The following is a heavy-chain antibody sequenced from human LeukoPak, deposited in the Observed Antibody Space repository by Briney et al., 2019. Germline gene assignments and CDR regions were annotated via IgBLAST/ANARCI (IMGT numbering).Heavy chain of an antibody. CDR3: ARAVPDKRNNTGYNWFDP. J-gene: IGHJ5*02. CDR2: INHSGST. CDR1: GGSFSGYY. V-gene: IGHV4-34*01. D-gene: IGHD2/OR15-2a*01. Sequence: SETLSLTCAVYGGSFSGYYWSWIRQPPGKGLEWIGEINHSGSTNYNPSLKSRVTISVDTSKNQFSLKLSSVTAADTAVYYCARAVPDKRNNTGYNWFDPWGQGTRVTVSS.